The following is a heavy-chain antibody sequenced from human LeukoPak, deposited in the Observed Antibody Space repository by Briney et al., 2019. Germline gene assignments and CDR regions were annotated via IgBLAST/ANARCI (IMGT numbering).Heavy chain of an antibody. CDR2: IYYSGST. Sequence: SETLSLTCTVSGGSISSSSYYWGWIRQPPGKGLEWIGSIYYSGSTYYNPSLKSRVTISVDTSKNQFSLKLSSVTAADTALYYCARTSPTSHFDFWGQGTLVTVSS. CDR3: ARTSPTSHFDF. D-gene: IGHD3-16*01. J-gene: IGHJ4*02. CDR1: GGSISSSSYY. V-gene: IGHV4-39*01.